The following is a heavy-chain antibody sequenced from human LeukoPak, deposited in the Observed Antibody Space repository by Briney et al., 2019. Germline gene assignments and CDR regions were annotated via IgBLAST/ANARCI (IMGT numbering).Heavy chain of an antibody. D-gene: IGHD5-18*01. CDR2: INPNSGGT. V-gene: IGHV1-2*02. Sequence: ASVKVSCKASGYTFTGYYMHWVRQAPGQGLEWMGWINPNSGGTNYAQKFQGRVTMTRDTSISTAYMELSSLRSDDTAVYYCARGKDGYTYVPFDYWGQGTLVTVSS. J-gene: IGHJ4*02. CDR3: ARGKDGYTYVPFDY. CDR1: GYTFTGYY.